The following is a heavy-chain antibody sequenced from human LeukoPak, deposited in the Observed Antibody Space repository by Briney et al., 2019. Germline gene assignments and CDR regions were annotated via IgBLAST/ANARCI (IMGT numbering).Heavy chain of an antibody. CDR2: INHSGST. Sequence: SETLSLTCAVYGGSFSGYYWSWIRQPPGKGLEWIGEINHSGSTNYNPSLKSRVTISVDTSKNQFSLKLSSVTAADTAVYYCARHPSSSWYVYFDYGGQGTLVTVSS. CDR3: ARHPSSSWYVYFDY. V-gene: IGHV4-34*01. J-gene: IGHJ4*02. D-gene: IGHD6-13*01. CDR1: GGSFSGYY.